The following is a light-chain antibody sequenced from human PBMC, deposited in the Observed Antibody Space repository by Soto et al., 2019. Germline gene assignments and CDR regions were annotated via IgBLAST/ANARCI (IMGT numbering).Light chain of an antibody. CDR1: QSVLFTSNNKNY. J-gene: IGKJ4*01. Sequence: DIVMTESPDSVALSLGERATINCESSQSVLFTSNNKNYLAWYQQKPGQPPKLLLSWASARESGVPERFSGSGSGTLFTLSISSLQAEDVAVYYCQQYYTLPLTFGGGTKVDIK. V-gene: IGKV4-1*01. CDR2: WAS. CDR3: QQYYTLPLT.